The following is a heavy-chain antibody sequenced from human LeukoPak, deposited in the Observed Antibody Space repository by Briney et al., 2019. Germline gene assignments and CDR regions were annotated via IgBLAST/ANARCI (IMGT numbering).Heavy chain of an antibody. V-gene: IGHV1-3*01. CDR3: ARDKWAVAGRVFDY. CDR1: GYTFTSYA. Sequence: ASVKVSCKASGYTFTSYAMHWVRQAPGQRLEWMGWINAGNGNTKYSQKFQGRVTITRDTPASTAYMELSSLRSEDTAVYYCARDKWAVAGRVFDYWGQGTLVTVSS. D-gene: IGHD6-19*01. CDR2: INAGNGNT. J-gene: IGHJ4*02.